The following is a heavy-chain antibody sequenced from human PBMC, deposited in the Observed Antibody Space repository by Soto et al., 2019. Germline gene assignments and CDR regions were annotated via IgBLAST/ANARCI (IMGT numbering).Heavy chain of an antibody. CDR3: ARHDFISTSCYYYYYYGMDV. CDR1: GGTFSSYA. D-gene: IGHD2-2*01. Sequence: QVQLVQSGAEVKKPGSSVKVSCKASGGTFSSYAISWVRQAPGQGLEWMGGIIPIFGTANYAQKFQGRVTITADELTCTAYMELSSLRSDDTAVYYCARHDFISTSCYYYYYYGMDVWGQGTTVTVSS. V-gene: IGHV1-69*12. CDR2: IIPIFGTA. J-gene: IGHJ6*02.